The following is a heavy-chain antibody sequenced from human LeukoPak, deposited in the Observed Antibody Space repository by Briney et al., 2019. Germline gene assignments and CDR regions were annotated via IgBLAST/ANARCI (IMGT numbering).Heavy chain of an antibody. J-gene: IGHJ4*02. CDR1: GGTFSSYA. CDR3: ARGFPDGSGSYPQPFDY. V-gene: IGHV1-69*06. Sequence: GASVKVSCKASGGTFSSYAISWARQAPGQGLEWMGGIIPIFGTANYAQKFQGRVTITADKSTSIAYMELSSLRSEDTAVYYCARGFPDGSGSYPQPFDYWGQGTLVTVSS. D-gene: IGHD3-10*01. CDR2: IIPIFGTA.